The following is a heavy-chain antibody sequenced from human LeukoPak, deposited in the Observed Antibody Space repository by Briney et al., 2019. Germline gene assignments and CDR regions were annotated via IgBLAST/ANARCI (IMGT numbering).Heavy chain of an antibody. CDR1: GDSVSSNSAA. D-gene: IGHD4-17*01. J-gene: IGHJ3*02. V-gene: IGHV6-1*01. CDR3: ARGKYGDYVGAFDI. Sequence: SQTLSLTCAISGDSVSSNSAAWNWIRQSPSKGLEWLGRTYYRSKWYNDYAVSVKSRITINPDTSKNQFFLQLNSVTPEDTAVYYCARGKYGDYVGAFDIWGQGTMVTVSS. CDR2: TYYRSKWYN.